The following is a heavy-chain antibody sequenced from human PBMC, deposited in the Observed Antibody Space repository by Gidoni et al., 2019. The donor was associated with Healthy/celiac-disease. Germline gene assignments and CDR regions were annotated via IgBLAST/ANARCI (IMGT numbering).Heavy chain of an antibody. CDR2: NT. V-gene: IGHV1-8*01. D-gene: IGHD3-3*01. Sequence: NTGYAQKFQGRVTMTRNTSISTAYMELSSLRSEDTVVYYCARGSYYDFWSGPVWGQGTTVTVSS. J-gene: IGHJ6*02. CDR3: ARGSYYDFWSGPV.